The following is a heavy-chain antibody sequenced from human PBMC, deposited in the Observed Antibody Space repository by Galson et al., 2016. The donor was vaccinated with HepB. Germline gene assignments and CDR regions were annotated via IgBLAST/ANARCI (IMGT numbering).Heavy chain of an antibody. D-gene: IGHD4-11*01. Sequence: QSGAEVKKPGESLKISCKGSGYSFTSYWIGWVRQMPGKGLEWMGIIYPGDSDTRYSPSFQGQVTISVDKAINTAYMQWSSLKASDSGIYYCARRPPVTGRSGHYLDSWGQGTLVTVSS. CDR3: ARRPPVTGRSGHYLDS. CDR2: IYPGDSDT. V-gene: IGHV5-51*01. J-gene: IGHJ4*02. CDR1: GYSFTSYW.